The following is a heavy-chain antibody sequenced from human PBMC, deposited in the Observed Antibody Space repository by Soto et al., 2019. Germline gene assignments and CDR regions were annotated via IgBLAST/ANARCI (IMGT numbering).Heavy chain of an antibody. Sequence: QVQLQESGPGLVKPSQTLSLTCTVSGGSISSGDYYWSWIRQPPGKGLEWIGYIYYSGSTYSNPSLKSRVTISVDTSKNQFSLKLSSVTAADTAVYYCARDTRGDGYNRCFDYWGQGTLVTVSS. D-gene: IGHD5-12*01. CDR2: IYYSGST. CDR3: ARDTRGDGYNRCFDY. J-gene: IGHJ4*02. V-gene: IGHV4-30-4*01. CDR1: GGSISSGDYY.